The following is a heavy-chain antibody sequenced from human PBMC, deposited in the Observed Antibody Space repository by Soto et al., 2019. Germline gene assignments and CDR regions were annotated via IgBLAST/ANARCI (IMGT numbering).Heavy chain of an antibody. CDR2: ISYSGGT. Sequence: QVQLQESGPGLVKPSETLSLTCSVSGGSISAYYWSWIRQSPGKGLEWIGHISYSGGTSYNPSLQSRITMSVDTSRIQFSLRLSSVTAADTAVYYCARGRISVAGRYFDYWGQGTLVTVSS. J-gene: IGHJ4*02. V-gene: IGHV4-59*12. CDR3: ARGRISVAGRYFDY. D-gene: IGHD6-19*01. CDR1: GGSISAYY.